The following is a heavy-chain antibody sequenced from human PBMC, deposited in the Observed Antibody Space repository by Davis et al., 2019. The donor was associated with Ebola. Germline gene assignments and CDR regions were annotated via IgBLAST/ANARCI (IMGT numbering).Heavy chain of an antibody. CDR1: GYTFTGYY. Sequence: ASVKVSCKASGYTFTGYYMHWVRQAPGQGLEWMGWINPNSGNTNYAQKLQGRVTMTTDTSTSTAYMELRRLRSDDTAVYYCARGTLNFDYWGQGTLVTVSS. CDR3: ARGTLNFDY. J-gene: IGHJ4*02. V-gene: IGHV1-18*04. D-gene: IGHD1-14*01. CDR2: INPNSGNT.